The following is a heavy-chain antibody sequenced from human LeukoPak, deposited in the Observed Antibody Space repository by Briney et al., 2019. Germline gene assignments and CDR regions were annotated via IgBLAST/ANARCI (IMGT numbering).Heavy chain of an antibody. J-gene: IGHJ4*02. CDR2: INSDGTNT. V-gene: IGHV3-74*01. D-gene: IGHD5-12*01. CDR1: EFTFSNYG. Sequence: GGSLRLSCEASEFTFSNYGMHWVRQAPGKGLVWVSRINSDGTNTNYAGSVKGRFTISRDNAKNTLYLQMNSLRVEDTAVYYCASGYARSARHQSDFWGQGTVVTVSS. CDR3: ASGYARSARHQSDF.